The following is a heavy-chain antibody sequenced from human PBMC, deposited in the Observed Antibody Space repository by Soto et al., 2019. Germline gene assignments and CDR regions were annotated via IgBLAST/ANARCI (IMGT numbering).Heavy chain of an antibody. D-gene: IGHD4-17*01. CDR1: GFTFNAYS. V-gene: IGHV3-48*02. J-gene: IGHJ4*02. CDR3: ARDPLTTAHYFDY. CDR2: ISSSSRTI. Sequence: EVQLVESGGGLVQPGGSLRLSCAASGFTFNAYSMNWVRQAPGKGLEWIVYISSSSRTIYYADSVKGRFTLSRENAKNSLYLQMNSLIDEDTAVYYCARDPLTTAHYFDYWGQGTLVTVPS.